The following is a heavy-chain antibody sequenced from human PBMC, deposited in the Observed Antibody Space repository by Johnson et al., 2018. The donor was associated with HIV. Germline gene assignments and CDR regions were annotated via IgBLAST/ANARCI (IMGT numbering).Heavy chain of an antibody. J-gene: IGHJ3*02. CDR1: GFTFSIYG. D-gene: IGHD6-19*01. CDR2: IWYDGSNK. Sequence: HVQLVESGGGVVQPGRSLRLSCAASGFTFSIYGMHWVRQAPGKGLEWVAVIWYDGSNKYYADSLKGRFTISRDNVKNSLYLQMNSLRAEDTAVYYCARGLIAVAGFDAFDIWGQGTMVTVSS. CDR3: ARGLIAVAGFDAFDI. V-gene: IGHV3-33*01.